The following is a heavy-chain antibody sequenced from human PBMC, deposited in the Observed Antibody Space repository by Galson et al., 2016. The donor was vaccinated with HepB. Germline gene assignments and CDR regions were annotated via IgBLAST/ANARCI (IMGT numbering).Heavy chain of an antibody. J-gene: IGHJ4*02. CDR3: GRVFSGGHFSRVDY. CDR1: GFTFNTYW. Sequence: SLRLSCAASGFTFNTYWMTWVRQAPGKGLEWVSNVKRDGTEKFYVDSVKGRFTISRDNARNSLYLQMNSLRAEDTAIYYCGRVFSGGHFSRVDYWGQGALVTVSS. CDR2: VKRDGTEK. V-gene: IGHV3-7*01. D-gene: IGHD1-26*01.